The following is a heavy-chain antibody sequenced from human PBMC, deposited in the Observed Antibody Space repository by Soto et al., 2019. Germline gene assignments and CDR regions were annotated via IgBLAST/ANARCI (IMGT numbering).Heavy chain of an antibody. CDR2: ISGSGGGT. CDR3: AKTNYLIIAAADPYYFDY. Sequence: QAGGSLRLSCAASGFTFSSYAMSWVRQAPGKGLEWVSAISGSGGGTYYADSVKGRFTISRDNSKNTLYLQMNSLRAEDTAVYYCAKTNYLIIAAADPYYFDYWGQGTLVTVSS. J-gene: IGHJ4*02. D-gene: IGHD6-13*01. V-gene: IGHV3-23*01. CDR1: GFTFSSYA.